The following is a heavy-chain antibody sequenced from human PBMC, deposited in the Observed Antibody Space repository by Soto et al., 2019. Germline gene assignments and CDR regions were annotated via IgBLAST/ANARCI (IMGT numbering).Heavy chain of an antibody. V-gene: IGHV3-23*01. CDR2: ISGSGGST. CDR3: AKEPVTFGGVIVMIDWFDP. Sequence: PGGSLRLSCAASGFTFSSYAMSWVRQAPGKGLEWVSAISGSGGSTYYADSVKGRFTISRDNSKNTLYLQMNSLRAEDTAVYYCAKEPVTFGGVIVMIDWFDPWGQGTLVTVSS. CDR1: GFTFSSYA. D-gene: IGHD3-16*02. J-gene: IGHJ5*02.